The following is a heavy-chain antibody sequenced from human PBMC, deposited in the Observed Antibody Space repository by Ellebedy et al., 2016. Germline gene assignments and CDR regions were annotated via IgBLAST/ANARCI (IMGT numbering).Heavy chain of an antibody. CDR1: GGPFSGFY. CDR2: IHHSGST. Sequence: SETLSLXXAVYGGPFSGFYWSWIRQPPGKGLEWIGDIHHSGSTNYSPSLMSRVTISLDKSKSQFSLNLTSVTAADTAIYYCARGRRGPRGLDVWGQGTTVTVSS. D-gene: IGHD3-10*01. V-gene: IGHV4-34*01. CDR3: ARGRRGPRGLDV. J-gene: IGHJ6*02.